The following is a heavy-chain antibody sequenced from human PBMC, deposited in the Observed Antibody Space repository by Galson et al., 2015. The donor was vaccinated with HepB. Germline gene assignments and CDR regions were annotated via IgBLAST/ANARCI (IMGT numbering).Heavy chain of an antibody. J-gene: IGHJ4*02. Sequence: SVKVSCKASGGGFSNYDITWVRQAPGQGLEWMGGIVPIFERTNYAQKFQGRVTISADESTSTAYMELSSLRSEDTAVYYCARERNGGKATTFHYWGQGTLVIVSS. V-gene: IGHV1-69*13. D-gene: IGHD4-23*01. CDR2: IVPIFERT. CDR1: GGGFSNYD. CDR3: ARERNGGKATTFHY.